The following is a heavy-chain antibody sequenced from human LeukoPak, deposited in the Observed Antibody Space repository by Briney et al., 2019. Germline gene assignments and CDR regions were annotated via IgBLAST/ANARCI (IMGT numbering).Heavy chain of an antibody. CDR1: GFSLSTSGLG. V-gene: IGHV2-5*02. J-gene: IGHJ4*02. CDR3: ARHTEKLVLDY. D-gene: IGHD6-6*01. Sequence: ESGPTLVNPTQTLTLTCTFSGFSLSTSGLGVGWIRQPPGKALEWLALIYWDDDKRYSPSLKNRLTITKDTSKNQVVLTMTNMDPVDTATYYCARHTEKLVLDYWGQGTLVTVSS. CDR2: IYWDDDK.